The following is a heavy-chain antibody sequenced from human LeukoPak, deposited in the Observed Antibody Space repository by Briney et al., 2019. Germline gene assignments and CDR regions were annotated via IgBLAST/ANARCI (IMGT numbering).Heavy chain of an antibody. CDR2: INPSGGST. CDR1: GYTFTSYY. Sequence: GASVKVSCKASGYTFTSYYMHWVRQAPGQGLEWMGIINPSGGSTSYAQKFQGRVTMTRDTSTSTVYMELSSLRVEDTAVYYCAREDTALVIAYWGQGTLVTVSS. CDR3: AREDTALVIAY. J-gene: IGHJ4*02. D-gene: IGHD5-18*01. V-gene: IGHV1-46*01.